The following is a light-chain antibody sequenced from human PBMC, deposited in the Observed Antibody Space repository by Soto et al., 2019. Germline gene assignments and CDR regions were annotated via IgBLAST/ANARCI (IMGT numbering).Light chain of an antibody. V-gene: IGLV2-14*01. CDR2: EVS. J-gene: IGLJ3*02. CDR1: SSDVGGYNY. CDR3: SSYTSSSTRV. Sequence: QSALTQPASVSGSPGQSITISCTGTSSDVGGYNYVSWYQQHPGKAPKLIIYEVSNRPSGVSNRVSGSKSGNTASLTISGLPAEDEADYYCSSYTSSSTRVFGGGTKLTVL.